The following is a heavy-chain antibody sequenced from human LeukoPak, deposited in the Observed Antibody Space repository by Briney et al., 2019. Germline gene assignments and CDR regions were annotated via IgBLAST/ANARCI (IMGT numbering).Heavy chain of an antibody. CDR3: ARDYYDTSGYFYGSNY. CDR2: ISAYNGNT. Sequence: EASVKVSCKASGYTFTSYGISWVRQAPGQGLEWMGWISAYNGNTNYAQKLQGRVTMTTDTSTTTAYMELRSLRSDDTAVYYCARDYYDTSGYFYGSNYWGQGTLVTVSS. J-gene: IGHJ4*02. CDR1: GYTFTSYG. D-gene: IGHD3-22*01. V-gene: IGHV1-18*01.